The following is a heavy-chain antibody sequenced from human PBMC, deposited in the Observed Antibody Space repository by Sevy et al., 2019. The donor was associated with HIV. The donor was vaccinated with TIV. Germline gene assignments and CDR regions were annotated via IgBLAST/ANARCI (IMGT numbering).Heavy chain of an antibody. Sequence: GGSLRLSCAASGFTFSSYWMSWVRQAPGKGLEWVANIKQGGSEKYYVDSVKGRFTISRDNAKNSLYLQMNSLRAEDTAVYYCARVADIVVVPAAAGAFDIWGQGTMVTVSS. CDR3: ARVADIVVVPAAAGAFDI. CDR2: IKQGGSEK. V-gene: IGHV3-7*01. CDR1: GFTFSSYW. J-gene: IGHJ3*02. D-gene: IGHD2-2*01.